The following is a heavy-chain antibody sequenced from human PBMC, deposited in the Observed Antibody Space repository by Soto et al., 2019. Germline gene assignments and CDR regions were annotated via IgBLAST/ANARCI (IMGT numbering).Heavy chain of an antibody. V-gene: IGHV3-48*01. CDR1: GFTFSSYS. D-gene: IGHD3-16*01. Sequence: GGSLRLSCAASGFTFSSYSMNWVRQAPGKGLEWVSYISSSSSTIYYADSVKGRFTISRDNAKNSLYLQMNSLRAEDTAVYYCARGKGGGLPVFYYYYMDVWGKGTTVTVSS. J-gene: IGHJ6*03. CDR2: ISSSSSTI. CDR3: ARGKGGGLPVFYYYYMDV.